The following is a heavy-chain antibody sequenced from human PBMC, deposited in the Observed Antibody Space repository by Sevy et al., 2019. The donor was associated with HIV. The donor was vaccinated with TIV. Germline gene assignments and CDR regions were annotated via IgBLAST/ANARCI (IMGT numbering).Heavy chain of an antibody. Sequence: GGSLRLSCAASGFTFNTYSLIWVRQTPGKGLEWLSFIGTAAGVTYYADSVKGRFTISRDISENMLYLQMNSLSAEDTAVYYCAKDFSYGGNSWNFDFWGQGTLVTVSS. CDR1: GFTFNTYS. V-gene: IGHV3-48*01. J-gene: IGHJ4*02. D-gene: IGHD4-17*01. CDR3: AKDFSYGGNSWNFDF. CDR2: IGTAAGVT.